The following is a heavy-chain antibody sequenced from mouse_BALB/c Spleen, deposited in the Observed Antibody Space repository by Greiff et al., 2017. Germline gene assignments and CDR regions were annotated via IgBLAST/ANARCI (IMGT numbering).Heavy chain of an antibody. V-gene: IGHV1-69*02. CDR1: GYTFTSYW. CDR3: TRNGNVYAMDY. D-gene: IGHD2-1*01. J-gene: IGHJ4*01. Sequence: QVQLKESGAELVRPGASVKLSCKASGYTFTSYWINWVKQRPGQGLEWIGNIYPSDSYTNYNQKFKDKATLTVDKSSSTAYMQLSSPTSEDSAVYYCTRNGNVYAMDYWGQGTSVTVSS. CDR2: IYPSDSYT.